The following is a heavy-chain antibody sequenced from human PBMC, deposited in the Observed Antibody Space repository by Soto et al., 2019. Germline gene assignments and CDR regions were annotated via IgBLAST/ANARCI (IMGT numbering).Heavy chain of an antibody. CDR3: ARDNLGYNWNPTAGYFNY. D-gene: IGHD1-20*01. J-gene: IGHJ4*02. V-gene: IGHV3-48*02. CDR2: ISSSSSTI. Sequence: PGGSLRLSCAASGFTFSSYTMNWVRPAPGKGLEWVSYISSSSSTIYYADSVKGRFTISRDNAKNSLYLQMNSLRDEDTAVYYCARDNLGYNWNPTAGYFNYWGQGTLVTVSS. CDR1: GFTFSSYT.